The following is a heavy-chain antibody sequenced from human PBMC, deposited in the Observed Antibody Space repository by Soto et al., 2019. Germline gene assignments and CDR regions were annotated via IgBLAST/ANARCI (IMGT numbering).Heavy chain of an antibody. Sequence: ETLSLTCAVSGGSFTSNNWWTCVRQPPGQGLEWIGEIYRTGSTNYNPSLKSRVTISLDKSENQFSLKVTSLTAADTAVYYCASRDPGTSVDYWGQGTLVTVSS. V-gene: IGHV4-4*02. CDR3: ASRDPGTSVDY. J-gene: IGHJ4*02. CDR2: IYRTGST. CDR1: GGSFTSNNW. D-gene: IGHD1-7*01.